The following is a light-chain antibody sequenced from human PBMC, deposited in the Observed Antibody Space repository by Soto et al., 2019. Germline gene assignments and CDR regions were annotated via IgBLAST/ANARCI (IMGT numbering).Light chain of an antibody. J-gene: IGKJ5*01. V-gene: IGKV1-39*01. Sequence: SSLSASLGGVVTITCGASQTISTYLNWYQQKPGKAPKVLIYTASNLQGGVPSRFSGSGSGTDFTLTMSSLQPEDSATYYCQQSYSSPVTFGQGTRLEIK. CDR2: TAS. CDR1: QTISTY. CDR3: QQSYSSPVT.